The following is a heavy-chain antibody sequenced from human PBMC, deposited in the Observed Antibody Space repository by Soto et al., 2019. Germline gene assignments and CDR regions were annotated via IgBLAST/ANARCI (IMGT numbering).Heavy chain of an antibody. Sequence: SETMCLTCTVAGGSSSSYGGSWIRQPPGKGLEWIGYIYYSGSTNYNPSLKSRVTISVDTSKNQFSLKLSSVTAADTAVYYCAREMVPGAFDIWGQGTMVTVSS. V-gene: IGHV4-59*01. J-gene: IGHJ3*02. D-gene: IGHD6-13*01. CDR2: IYYSGST. CDR1: GGSSSSYG. CDR3: AREMVPGAFDI.